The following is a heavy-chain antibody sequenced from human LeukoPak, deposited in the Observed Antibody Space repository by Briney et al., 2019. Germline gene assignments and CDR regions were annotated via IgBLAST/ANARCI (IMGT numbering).Heavy chain of an antibody. CDR3: ARNRSNDYGEVPFDI. V-gene: IGHV4-4*07. D-gene: IGHD4-17*01. J-gene: IGHJ3*02. CDR1: GGAISNYY. Sequence: PSQTLSLTCTVSGGAISNYYWSWIRQSAGKGLEWIGQIYGSGGTNYNPSLKSRVPMSTDRSKNQISLRLSSVTAADTAIYYCARNRSNDYGEVPFDIWGQGTVVSVSS. CDR2: IYGSGGT.